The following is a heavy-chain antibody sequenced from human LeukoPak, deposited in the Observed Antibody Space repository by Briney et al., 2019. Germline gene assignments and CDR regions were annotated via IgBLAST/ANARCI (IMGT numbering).Heavy chain of an antibody. CDR2: ISSSSSYI. D-gene: IGHD3-22*01. V-gene: IGHV3-21*01. Sequence: KPGGSLRLSCAASGFTFSRYNMNWVRQAPGKGLEWVSSISSSSSYIYYADSVKGRFTISRDNAKNSLYLQTNSLRAEDTAVYYCARSDTMIVVPNFDYWGQGTLVTVSS. CDR1: GFTFSRYN. J-gene: IGHJ4*02. CDR3: ARSDTMIVVPNFDY.